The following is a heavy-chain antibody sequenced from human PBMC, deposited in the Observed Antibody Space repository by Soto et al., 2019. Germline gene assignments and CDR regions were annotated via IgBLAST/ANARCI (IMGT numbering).Heavy chain of an antibody. D-gene: IGHD3-3*01. Sequence: QVQLVESGGGVVQPGRSLRLSCAASGFTFSSYGMHWVRQAPGKGLEWVAVIWYDGSNKYYADSVKGRFTISRDNSKNTLYLQMNSLRAEDTAVYYCARESFWSGYSPYYYYYGMDVWGQRTTVTVSS. CDR1: GFTFSSYG. J-gene: IGHJ6*02. CDR3: ARESFWSGYSPYYYYYGMDV. CDR2: IWYDGSNK. V-gene: IGHV3-33*01.